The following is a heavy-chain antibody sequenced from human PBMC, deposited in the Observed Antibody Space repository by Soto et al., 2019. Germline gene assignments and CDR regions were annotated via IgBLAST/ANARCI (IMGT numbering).Heavy chain of an antibody. J-gene: IGHJ4*02. Sequence: QVQLQESGPGVVRPSQTLSLTCTVSGGFIRTGAYYWAWIRQHPGRGLEWLASIDSSGTTFYNSSIGSRITISVDTSKNQLVLKLPSVTPADTAGYFCARSPPRGYDFWGQGTLITVSS. CDR1: GGFIRTGAYY. CDR3: ARSPPRGYDF. D-gene: IGHD3-16*01. V-gene: IGHV4-31*03. CDR2: IDSSGTT.